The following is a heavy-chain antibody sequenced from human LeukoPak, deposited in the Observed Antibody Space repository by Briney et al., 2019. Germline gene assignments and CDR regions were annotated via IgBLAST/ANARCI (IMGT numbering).Heavy chain of an antibody. CDR1: GYTFTSYG. CDR2: ISAYNGNT. V-gene: IGHV1-18*01. Sequence: GASVEVSCKASGYTFTSYGISWVRQAPGQGLEWMGWISAYNGNTNYAQKLQGRVTMTTDTSTSTAYMELRSLRSDDTAVYYCARGVRGVIPSYFDYWGQRTLVTVSS. J-gene: IGHJ4*02. CDR3: ARGVRGVIPSYFDY. D-gene: IGHD3-10*01.